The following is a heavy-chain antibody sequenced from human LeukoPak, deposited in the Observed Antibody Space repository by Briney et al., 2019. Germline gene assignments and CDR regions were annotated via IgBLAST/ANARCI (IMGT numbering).Heavy chain of an antibody. J-gene: IGHJ4*02. CDR3: ASHYDILTGLAYFDY. CDR2: IYYSGST. Sequence: SETLSLTCTVSGGSISSSSYYWGWIRQPPGKGLEWIGSIYYSGSTYYNPSLKSRVTISVDRSKNQFSLKLSSVTAADTAIYYCASHYDILTGLAYFDYWGQGTLVTVSS. V-gene: IGHV4-39*07. CDR1: GGSISSSSYY. D-gene: IGHD3-9*01.